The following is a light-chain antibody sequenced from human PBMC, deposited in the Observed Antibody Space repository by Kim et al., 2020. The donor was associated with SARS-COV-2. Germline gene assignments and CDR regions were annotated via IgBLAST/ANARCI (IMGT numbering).Light chain of an antibody. CDR2: SGS. Sequence: SPGDRANLSCRASRSMSAGYLTWYQQKPGQAPRLLMYSGSTRATGIPDRFSGSESGTDFILTINRLEPEYSAIYYCHHLSSSPYYTFGQGTKLEI. V-gene: IGKV3-20*01. J-gene: IGKJ2*01. CDR1: RSMSAGY. CDR3: HHLSSSPYYT.